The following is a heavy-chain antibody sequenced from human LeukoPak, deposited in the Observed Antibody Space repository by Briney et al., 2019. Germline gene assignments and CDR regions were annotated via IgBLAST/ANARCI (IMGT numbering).Heavy chain of an antibody. D-gene: IGHD3-16*01. CDR3: AKDTKTGGGWFDP. CDR2: ISGSGATT. J-gene: IGHJ5*02. Sequence: GGSLRLSCAACGFTFSSYAMNWVRQAPGKGLEWVSSISGSGATTYYADSVKGRFTISRDNSKNTLYLQMNSLRAEDTAVYYCAKDTKTGGGWFDPWGQGTLVTVSS. CDR1: GFTFSSYA. V-gene: IGHV3-23*01.